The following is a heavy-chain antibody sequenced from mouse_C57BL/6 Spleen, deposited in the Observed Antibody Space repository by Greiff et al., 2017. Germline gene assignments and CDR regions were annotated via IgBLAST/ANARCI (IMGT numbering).Heavy chain of an antibody. J-gene: IGHJ1*03. V-gene: IGHV1-54*01. CDR1: GYAFTNYL. D-gene: IGHD1-1*01. CDR2: INPGSGGT. CDR3: AREGYYGSSYVPYFDV. Sequence: VQLQQSGAELVRPGTSVKVSCKASGYAFTNYLIEWVKQRPGQGLEWIGVINPGSGGTNYNEKFKGKATLTADKSSSTAYMQLSSLTSEDSAVYFCAREGYYGSSYVPYFDVWGTGTTVTVSS.